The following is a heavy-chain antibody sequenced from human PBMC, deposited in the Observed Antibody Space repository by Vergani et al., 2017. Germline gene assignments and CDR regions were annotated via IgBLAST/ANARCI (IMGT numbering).Heavy chain of an antibody. V-gene: IGHV3-7*01. CDR2: IKEDGSEK. Sequence: EVQLVESGGGLVQPGGSLRLSCAASGFIFISYWMHWVRQAPGKGLEWVAAIKEDGSEKQYVDSVKGRFTIASDNAKKSLYLQMNSLRGEDTAVYYCARGNSLGSYWGQGTLVTVSS. CDR3: ARGNSLGSY. D-gene: IGHD1-7*01. CDR1: GFIFISYW. J-gene: IGHJ4*02.